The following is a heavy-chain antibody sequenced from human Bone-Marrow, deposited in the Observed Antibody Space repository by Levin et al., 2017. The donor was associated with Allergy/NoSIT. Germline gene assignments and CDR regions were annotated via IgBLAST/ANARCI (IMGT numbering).Heavy chain of an antibody. D-gene: IGHD2-15*01. CDR1: EFTFSSYW. CDR2: IDQDGRER. CDR3: ARDRTYCSSGSCYAYDYFYGIDV. J-gene: IGHJ6*02. V-gene: IGHV3-7*01. Sequence: GGSLRLSCAASEFTFSSYWMTWVRQAPGKGLEWVASIDQDGRERYYVDSVKGRFTISRDNAQTSVYLQMNNLRAEDTAVYYCARDRTYCSSGSCYAYDYFYGIDVWGQGTTVTVSS.